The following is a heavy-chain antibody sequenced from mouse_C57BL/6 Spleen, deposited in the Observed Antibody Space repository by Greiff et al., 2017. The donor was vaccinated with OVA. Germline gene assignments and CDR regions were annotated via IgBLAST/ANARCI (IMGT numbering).Heavy chain of an antibody. J-gene: IGHJ2*01. D-gene: IGHD2-2*01. V-gene: IGHV1-64*01. CDR1: GYTFTSYW. Sequence: QVQLQQPGAELVKPGASVQLSCKASGYTFTSYWMHWVKQRPGQGLEWIGMIHPNSGSTNYNEKFKSKATLTVDKSSSTAYMQLSSLTSEDSAVYYCAGHGYDAPYFDYWGQGTTLTVSS. CDR2: IHPNSGST. CDR3: AGHGYDAPYFDY.